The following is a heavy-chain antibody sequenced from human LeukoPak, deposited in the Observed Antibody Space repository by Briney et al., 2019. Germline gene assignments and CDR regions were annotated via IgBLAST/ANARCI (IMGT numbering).Heavy chain of an antibody. D-gene: IGHD4/OR15-4a*01. CDR2: IYYSGST. Sequence: PSETLPLTCTVSGGSISSSSYYSGWIRQPPGKGLEWIGSIYYSGSTYYNPSLKSRVTISVDTSKNQFSLKLSSVTAADTAVYYCARDLLTADYAFDYWGQGTLVTVSS. CDR1: GGSISSSSYY. J-gene: IGHJ4*02. CDR3: ARDLLTADYAFDY. V-gene: IGHV4-39*07.